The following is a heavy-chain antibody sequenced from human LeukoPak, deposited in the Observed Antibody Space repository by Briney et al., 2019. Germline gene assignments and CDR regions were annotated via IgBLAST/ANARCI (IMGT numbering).Heavy chain of an antibody. Sequence: SVKVSCKASGGTFSSYAISWVRQAPGQGLEWMGGIIPIFGTANYAQKFQGRVTITTDESTSTAYMELSSLRAEDTAVYYCAKGPMYVGYNYVNWGQGTLVTVSS. CDR2: IIPIFGTA. CDR3: AKGPMYVGYNYVN. V-gene: IGHV1-69*05. D-gene: IGHD5-24*01. J-gene: IGHJ4*02. CDR1: GGTFSSYA.